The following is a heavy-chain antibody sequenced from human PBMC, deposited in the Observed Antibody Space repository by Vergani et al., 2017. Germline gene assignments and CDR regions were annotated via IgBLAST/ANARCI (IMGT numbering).Heavy chain of an antibody. CDR3: AKNSSGGFFDN. CDR2: VYHSGST. D-gene: IGHD6-25*01. J-gene: IGHJ4*02. CDR1: GASIRSSNYY. Sequence: QLQLQESGPGLVKPSATLSLTCSVSGASIRSSNYYWGWIRQPPGKGLEWIGSVYHSGSTSYNPSLQSRVTISVDTSKNQFSLNLNSMTAADTAIYYCAKNSSGGFFDNWGQGALVTVSS. V-gene: IGHV4-39*07.